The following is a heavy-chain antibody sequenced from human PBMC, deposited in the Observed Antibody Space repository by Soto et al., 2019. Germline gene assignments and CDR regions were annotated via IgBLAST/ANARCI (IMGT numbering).Heavy chain of an antibody. J-gene: IGHJ6*02. CDR2: ISAYNGNT. D-gene: IGHD6-13*01. CDR3: ARAKAAAGSPYGMDV. V-gene: IGHV1-18*01. CDR1: GYTFTSYG. Sequence: GASVKVSCKASGYTFTSYGISWVRQAPGQRLEWMGWISAYNGNTNYAQKLQGRVTMTTDKSTSTAYMELRSLRSDDTAVYYCARAKAAAGSPYGMDVWGQGTTVTVSS.